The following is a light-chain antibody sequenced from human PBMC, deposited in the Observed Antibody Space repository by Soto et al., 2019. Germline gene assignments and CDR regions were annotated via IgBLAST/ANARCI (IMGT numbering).Light chain of an antibody. V-gene: IGKV3D-15*01. CDR3: QQYTNWPPRT. CDR2: GAS. Sequence: EIVMTQSPATLSVSPGERATLSCRASQSVSSNLAWYQQKPGQAPRLLIYGASTRATGIPARFSSSRSGTDFTPTISSLPSEDFAVYYCQQYTNWPPRTFGQGNKVE. CDR1: QSVSSN. J-gene: IGKJ1*01.